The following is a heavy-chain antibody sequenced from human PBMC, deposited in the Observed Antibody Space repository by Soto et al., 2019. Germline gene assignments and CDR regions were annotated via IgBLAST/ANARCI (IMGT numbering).Heavy chain of an antibody. J-gene: IGHJ6*02. CDR3: AAQVERDYYYYGMDV. CDR1: GGSISSSSYY. CDR2: IYYSGST. Sequence: SETLSLTCTVSGGSISSSSYYWGWIRQPPGKGLEWIGSIYYSGSTYYNPSLKSRVTISVDTSKNQFSLKLSSVTAADTAVYYCAAQVERDYYYYGMDVWGQGATVTVS. V-gene: IGHV4-39*01.